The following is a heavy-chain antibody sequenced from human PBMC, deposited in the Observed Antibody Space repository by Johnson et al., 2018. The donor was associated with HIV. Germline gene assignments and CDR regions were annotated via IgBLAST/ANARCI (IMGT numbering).Heavy chain of an antibody. CDR3: ATTFCTSCSVGKFGTFDI. Sequence: VQLLESGGGVVRPGGSLRVSCAASGFTFDDYGMSWVRQAPGKGLEWVSGINWNGGNTGYADSVKGRFTISRDNAKNSLYLQMNSLRAEDTAVYYCATTFCTSCSVGKFGTFDIWGQVTMVTVSS. D-gene: IGHD2-2*01. CDR1: GFTFDDYG. CDR2: INWNGGNT. V-gene: IGHV3-20*04. J-gene: IGHJ3*02.